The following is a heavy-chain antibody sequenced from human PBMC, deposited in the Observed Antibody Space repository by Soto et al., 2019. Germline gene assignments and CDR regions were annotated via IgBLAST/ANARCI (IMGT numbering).Heavy chain of an antibody. D-gene: IGHD3-3*01. Sequence: GGSLRLSCAASGFTFSNAWMNWVRQAPGKGLEWVGRIKSKTDGGTTDYAAPVKGRFTISRDDSKNTLYLQMNSLKTEDTAVYYCTTDNRSGYYDFWSGYYNLDYWGQGTLVTVSS. V-gene: IGHV3-15*07. CDR2: IKSKTDGGTT. CDR3: TTDNRSGYYDFWSGYYNLDY. J-gene: IGHJ4*02. CDR1: GFTFSNAW.